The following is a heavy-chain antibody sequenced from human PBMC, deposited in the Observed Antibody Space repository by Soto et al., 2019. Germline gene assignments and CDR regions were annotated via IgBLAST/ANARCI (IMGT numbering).Heavy chain of an antibody. CDR3: AKVSSAWYAGFFDL. V-gene: IGHV3-23*01. Sequence: GSLRLSCTASGFTFNRHAMTWVRQAPGKGLEWVSGLSDSGGSIYYADYVKGRFTISRDNSMNTLYLQMNTLRAEDTAVYYCAKVSSAWYAGFFDLWGQGTLVTVSS. CDR2: LSDSGGSI. D-gene: IGHD2-8*01. CDR1: GFTFNRHA. J-gene: IGHJ4*02.